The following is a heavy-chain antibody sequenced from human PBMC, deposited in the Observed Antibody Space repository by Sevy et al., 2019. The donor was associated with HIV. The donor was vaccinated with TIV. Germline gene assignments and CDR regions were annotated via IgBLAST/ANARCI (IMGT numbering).Heavy chain of an antibody. V-gene: IGHV1-24*01. CDR3: ATTKDYYETSGSPFDY. J-gene: IGHJ4*02. D-gene: IGHD3-22*01. CDR1: GKSLTAFS. CDR2: FDPEDGET. Sequence: ASVKVSCKVSGKSLTAFSMHWVRQAPGKGLEWMGSFDPEDGETIYAQKLQGRLTMTEDTSTDMAYMELSRLRSDDTAVDYCATTKDYYETSGSPFDYWGQGTLVTVSS.